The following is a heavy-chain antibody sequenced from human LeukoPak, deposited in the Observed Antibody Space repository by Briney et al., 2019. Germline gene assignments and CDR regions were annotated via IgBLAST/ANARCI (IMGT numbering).Heavy chain of an antibody. D-gene: IGHD4-23*01. Sequence: GGSLRLSCAASGFTVSSNYMSWVRQAPGQGLEWVSAIGPSGGSTYYADSVKGRFTISRDNSKNTLYLQMNSLRVEDTALYYCAKRVDYGGNYYFDYWGQGTLVTVSS. J-gene: IGHJ4*02. CDR2: IGPSGGST. CDR3: AKRVDYGGNYYFDY. V-gene: IGHV3-23*01. CDR1: GFTVSSNY.